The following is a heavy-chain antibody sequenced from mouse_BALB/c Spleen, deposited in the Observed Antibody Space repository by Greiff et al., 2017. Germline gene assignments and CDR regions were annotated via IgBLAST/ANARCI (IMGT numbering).Heavy chain of an antibody. CDR2: ISSGGSYT. J-gene: IGHJ2*01. CDR1: GFTFSSYG. D-gene: IGHD2-2*01. Sequence: EVHLVESGGDLVKPGGSLKLSCAASGFTFSSYGMSWVRQTPDKRLEWVATISSGGSYTYYPDSVKGRFTISRDNAKNTLYLQMSSLKSEDTAMYYCARRGVGYDYFDYWGQGTTLTVSS. CDR3: ARRGVGYDYFDY. V-gene: IGHV5-6*01.